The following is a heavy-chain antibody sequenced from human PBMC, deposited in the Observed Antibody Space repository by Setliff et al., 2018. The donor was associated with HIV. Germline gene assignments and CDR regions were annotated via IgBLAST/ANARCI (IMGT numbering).Heavy chain of an antibody. CDR1: EFTFSSDE. CDR3: AKDKYYDILTGYFTD. CDR2: ISSSGRTT. J-gene: IGHJ4*02. Sequence: PGGSLRLSCAASEFTFSSDEMNWVRQAPGKGLEWVSYISSSGRTTEYADSVKGRLTISRDNSKNTLYLQMNSLRTDDTAIYYCAKDKYYDILTGYFTDWGQGTLVTVSS. V-gene: IGHV3-48*03. D-gene: IGHD3-9*01.